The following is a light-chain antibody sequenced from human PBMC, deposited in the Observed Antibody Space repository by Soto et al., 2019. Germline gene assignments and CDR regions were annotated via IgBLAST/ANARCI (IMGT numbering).Light chain of an antibody. Sequence: EIVMTQSPATLSVSPGERATLSCRASQSVSSNLAWYQQKPGQAPRLLIYGASTRATDVPARFSGSGSGTEFTLTISSLQSEDFATYYCLQHNTYPWTFGQGTKVEIK. V-gene: IGKV3-15*01. J-gene: IGKJ1*01. CDR3: LQHNTYPWT. CDR1: QSVSSN. CDR2: GAS.